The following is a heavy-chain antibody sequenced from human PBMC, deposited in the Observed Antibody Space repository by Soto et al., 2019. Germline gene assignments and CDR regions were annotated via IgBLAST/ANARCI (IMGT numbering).Heavy chain of an antibody. CDR3: AKEAVSGWYYFDY. D-gene: IGHD6-19*01. CDR1: GFTFSSYA. J-gene: IGHJ4*02. CDR2: ISGSGGST. Sequence: EVQLLESGGGLLQPGGSLRLSCAASGFTFSSYAMSWVRQAPGKGLEWVSTISGSGGSTYYADSLKGRFTISRENSKNTLFLQMSSQRAEDTAVYYCAKEAVSGWYYFDYWGPGTLVTVSS. V-gene: IGHV3-23*01.